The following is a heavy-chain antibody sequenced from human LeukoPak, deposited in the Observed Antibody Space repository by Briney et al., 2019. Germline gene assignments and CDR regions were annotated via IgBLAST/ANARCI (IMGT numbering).Heavy chain of an antibody. J-gene: IGHJ4*02. D-gene: IGHD6-13*01. CDR2: IYYSGST. Sequence: SETLSLTCTVSGGSISSYYWSWIRQPPGKGLEWFGYIYYSGSTNYNPSLKSRVSISVDTSKNQCSLKLSSVTAADTAVYYCARGGTLSAAGFDYWGQGTLVTVSS. V-gene: IGHV4-59*01. CDR3: ARGGTLSAAGFDY. CDR1: GGSISSYY.